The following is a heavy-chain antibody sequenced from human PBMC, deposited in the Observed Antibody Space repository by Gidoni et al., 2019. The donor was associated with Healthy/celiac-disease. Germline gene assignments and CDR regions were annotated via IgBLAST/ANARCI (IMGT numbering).Heavy chain of an antibody. CDR1: GYTFTSYG. CDR2: ISAYNGNT. CDR3: ARDGRFYYGSGKDAFDI. Sequence: QVQLVQSGAEVKKPGASVKVSFKASGYTFTSYGISWVRQAPGQGLEWMGWISAYNGNTNYAQKLQGRGTMTTDTSTSTAYMELRSLRSDDTAVYYCARDGRFYYGSGKDAFDIWGQGTMVTVSS. D-gene: IGHD3-10*01. V-gene: IGHV1-18*01. J-gene: IGHJ3*02.